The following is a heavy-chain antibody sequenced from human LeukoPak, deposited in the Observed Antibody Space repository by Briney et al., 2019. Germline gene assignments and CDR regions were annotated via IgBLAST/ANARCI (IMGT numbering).Heavy chain of an antibody. J-gene: IGHJ3*01. CDR1: GFTFSHYW. CDR3: ARAHNVSDV. CDR2: LNQDGSVQ. Sequence: GGSLRLSCVASGFTFSHYWMTWYRQAPGKGLEWVANLNQDGSVQHYGDSVRGRFTISRDNAKNSVYIQMNSLRVEDTAMYFCARAHNVSDVWGRGTKVTVSS. V-gene: IGHV3-7*01.